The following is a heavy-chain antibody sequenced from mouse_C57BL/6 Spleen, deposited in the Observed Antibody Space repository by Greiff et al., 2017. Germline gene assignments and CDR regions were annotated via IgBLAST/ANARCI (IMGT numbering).Heavy chain of an antibody. J-gene: IGHJ3*01. V-gene: IGHV1-26*01. D-gene: IGHD1-1*01. Sequence: EVQLQQSGPELVKPGASVKISCKASGYTFTDYYMNWVKQSHGKSLEWIGDINPNNGGTSYNQKFKGKATLTVDKSSSTAYMELRSLTSEDSAVYYCARDDGQDWFAYWGQGTLVTVSA. CDR3: ARDDGQDWFAY. CDR1: GYTFTDYY. CDR2: INPNNGGT.